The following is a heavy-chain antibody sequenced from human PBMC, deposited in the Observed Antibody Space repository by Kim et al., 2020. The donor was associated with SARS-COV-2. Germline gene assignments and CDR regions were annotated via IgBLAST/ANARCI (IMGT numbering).Heavy chain of an antibody. CDR3: AKEPQRSSWYSFDY. CDR2: ISRSSGNT. V-gene: IGHV3-23*01. CDR1: GFTFNNYA. Sequence: GGSLRLSCAASGFTFNNYAMNWVRQAPGKGLEWVSGISRSSGNTYYADSVKGRFTISRDDSKSTLYLQMDSLRAEDTVVYYCAKEPQRSSWYSFDYWCRG. J-gene: IGHJ4*02. D-gene: IGHD6-13*01.